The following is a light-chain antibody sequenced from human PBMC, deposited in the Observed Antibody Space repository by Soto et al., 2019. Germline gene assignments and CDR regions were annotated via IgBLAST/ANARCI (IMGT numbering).Light chain of an antibody. V-gene: IGLV2-14*01. CDR3: SSYTRSSTYV. CDR2: EVT. CDR1: SVDVGAYDY. J-gene: IGLJ1*01. Sequence: QYALTQPASVSASPGQSIAISCSGTSVDVGAYDYVSWYQHHPGKAPKLIIYEVTYRPSGVSNRFSASKSGNTASLTISGLQAEDEADYYCSSYTRSSTYVFGTGTKLTVL.